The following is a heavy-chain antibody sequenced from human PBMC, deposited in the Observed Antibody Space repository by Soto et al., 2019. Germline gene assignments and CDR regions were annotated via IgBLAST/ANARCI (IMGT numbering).Heavy chain of an antibody. D-gene: IGHD6-13*01. V-gene: IGHV4-4*02. Sequence: SETLSLTCAVSGGSISSSNWWSWVRQPPGKGLEWIGEIYHSGSTNYNPSLKSRVTISVDKSKNQFSLKLSSVTAADTAVYYCARSAAAGTREPLDYWGQGTLVTVSS. CDR2: IYHSGST. CDR1: GGSISSSNW. CDR3: ARSAAAGTREPLDY. J-gene: IGHJ4*02.